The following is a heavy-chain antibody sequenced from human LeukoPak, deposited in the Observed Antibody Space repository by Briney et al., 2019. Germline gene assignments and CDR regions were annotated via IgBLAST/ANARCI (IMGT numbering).Heavy chain of an antibody. CDR2: IKQDGSEK. CDR3: AREGSRTY. CDR1: GFTLSSYW. V-gene: IGHV3-7*01. D-gene: IGHD6-13*01. J-gene: IGHJ4*02. Sequence: GGSLRLSCAASGFTLSSYWMSWVRQAPGKGLEWVANIKQDGSEKYYVDSVKGRFTISRDNAKNSLYLQMNSLRAEDTAVYYCAREGSRTYWGQGTLVTVSS.